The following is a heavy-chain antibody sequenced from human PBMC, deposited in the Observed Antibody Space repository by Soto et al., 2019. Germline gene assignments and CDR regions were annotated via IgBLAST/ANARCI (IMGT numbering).Heavy chain of an antibody. Sequence: PSETLSLTCTVSGGSISSYYWSWIRQPPGKGLEWIGYIYYSGSTNYNPSLKGRFTISRDNAKNSLYLQMNSLRAEDTAVYYCATEDIVLVPAAPYGMDVWGQGTTVTVSS. CDR1: GGSISSYY. V-gene: IGHV4-59*12. CDR3: ATEDIVLVPAAPYGMDV. J-gene: IGHJ6*02. D-gene: IGHD2-2*01. CDR2: IYYSGST.